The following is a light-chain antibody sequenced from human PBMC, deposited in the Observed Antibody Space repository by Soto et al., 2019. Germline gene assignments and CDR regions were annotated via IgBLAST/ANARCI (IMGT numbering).Light chain of an antibody. CDR1: NIGSKS. CDR3: QVWDSSSDPVV. J-gene: IGLJ2*01. V-gene: IGLV3-21*02. CDR2: DDS. Sequence: SYELTQPPSVSVAPGQTARITCGGNNIGSKSVHWYQQKPGQAPVLVLYDDSDRPSGIPDRFSGSNSGNTATLTISRVEAGDEADYYCQVWDSSSDPVVFGGGTKLTVL.